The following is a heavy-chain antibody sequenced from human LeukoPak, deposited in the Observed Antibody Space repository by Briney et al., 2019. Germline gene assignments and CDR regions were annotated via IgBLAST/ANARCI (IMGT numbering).Heavy chain of an antibody. V-gene: IGHV4-39*01. D-gene: IGHD2-15*01. CDR2: IYYSGST. CDR3: CSSENDAFDI. Sequence: SETLSLTCTVSGGSISSSSYYWGWIRQPPGKGLEWIGSIYYSGSTYYNPSLKSRVTISVDTSKNQFSLKLSSVTAADTAVYYCCSSENDAFDIWGQGTMVTVSS. J-gene: IGHJ3*02. CDR1: GGSISSSSYY.